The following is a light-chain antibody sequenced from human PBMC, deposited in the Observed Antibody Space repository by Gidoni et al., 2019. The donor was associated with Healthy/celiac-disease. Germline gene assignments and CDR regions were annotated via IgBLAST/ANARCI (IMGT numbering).Light chain of an antibody. CDR2: GAS. V-gene: IGKV3-15*01. CDR3: QQYNNWPLYT. CDR1: QSVSSN. Sequence: EVVMTQSPATLSVSPGARATLSCMASQSVSSNLAWYQHNPGQAPRRRIYGASTRATGIPARFSGRGSGPEFTLTISSLQSEDFAVYYCQQYNNWPLYTFGQXPQLEPK. J-gene: IGKJ2*01.